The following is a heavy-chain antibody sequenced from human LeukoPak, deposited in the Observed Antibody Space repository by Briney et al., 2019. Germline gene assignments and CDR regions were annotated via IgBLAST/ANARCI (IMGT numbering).Heavy chain of an antibody. D-gene: IGHD2-15*01. CDR3: AKSRPYCSGGDCYSNFDY. Sequence: GGSLRLSCAASGFTFNTYAMAWVRQAPGKGLEWVSTISGSGDSTFYADSVKGRFTISRDNSKNTLYLQMNSLRAEDTAVYYCAKSRPYCSGGDCYSNFDYWGQGALVTVSS. J-gene: IGHJ4*02. V-gene: IGHV3-23*01. CDR1: GFTFNTYA. CDR2: ISGSGDST.